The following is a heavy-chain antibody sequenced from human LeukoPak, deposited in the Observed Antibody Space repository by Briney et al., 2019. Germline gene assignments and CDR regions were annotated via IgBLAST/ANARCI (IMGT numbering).Heavy chain of an antibody. J-gene: IGHJ6*02. CDR2: IYTSGST. D-gene: IGHD5/OR15-5a*01. CDR1: GGSISSYY. CDR3: ARLRSTRRYYYGMDV. Sequence: SETLSLTCTVSGGSISSYYWSWIRQPAGKGLEWIGRIYTSGSTNYNPSLKSRVTMSVDTSKNQFSLKLSSVTAADTAVYYCARLRSTRRYYYGMDVWGQGTTVTVSS. V-gene: IGHV4-4*07.